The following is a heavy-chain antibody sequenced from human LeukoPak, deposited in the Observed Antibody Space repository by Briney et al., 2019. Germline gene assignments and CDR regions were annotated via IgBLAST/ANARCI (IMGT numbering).Heavy chain of an antibody. J-gene: IGHJ4*02. CDR2: ITGSGGST. CDR1: GLTFSNYA. CDR3: ATLMRGPTGYSGYGGEDY. D-gene: IGHD5-12*01. Sequence: RTGGSLRLSCAASGLTFSNYAMTWVRQAQGKGLQWVSAITGSGGSTYYADSVRGRFAISRDNSKNTLYLQMNSLRAEDTAVYYCATLMRGPTGYSGYGGEDYWGQGTLVTVSS. V-gene: IGHV3-23*01.